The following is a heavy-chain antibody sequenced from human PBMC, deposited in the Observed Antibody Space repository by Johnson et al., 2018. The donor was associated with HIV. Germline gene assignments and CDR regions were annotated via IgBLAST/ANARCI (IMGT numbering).Heavy chain of an antibody. CDR1: GFTFSSYW. CDR3: AKDPTYYYDSSGKEGAFDI. CDR2: IKQDGSEK. Sequence: VQLVESGGGLVQPGGSLRLSCAASGFTFSSYWMSWVRQAPGKGLEWVANIKQDGSEKYYVDSVKGRFTISRDNSKNTLYLQMNSLRAEDTAVYYCAKDPTYYYDSSGKEGAFDIWGQGTMVTVSS. D-gene: IGHD3-22*01. J-gene: IGHJ3*02. V-gene: IGHV3-7*01.